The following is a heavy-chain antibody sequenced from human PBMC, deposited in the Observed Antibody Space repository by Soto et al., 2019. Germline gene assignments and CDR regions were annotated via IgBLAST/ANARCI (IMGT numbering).Heavy chain of an antibody. CDR3: ARHAVRYSGYDPNPDGMDV. J-gene: IGHJ6*02. V-gene: IGHV5-10-1*01. D-gene: IGHD5-12*01. Sequence: SGESLKISCKVSGYTFTSYWISWVRQVPGKGLEWMGRIKPSDSFTNNSPPFQGLVTISVDQSISTAYLQWSNLKASDTATYYCARHAVRYSGYDPNPDGMDVWGQGTTVTVSS. CDR2: IKPSDSFT. CDR1: GYTFTSYW.